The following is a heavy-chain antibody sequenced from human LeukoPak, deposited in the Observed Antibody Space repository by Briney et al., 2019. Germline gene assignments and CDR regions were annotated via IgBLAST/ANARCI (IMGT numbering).Heavy chain of an antibody. CDR1: GYTFASYG. CDR3: ARSSGYYYFSYYYYGMDV. J-gene: IGHJ6*02. V-gene: IGHV1-18*01. CDR2: ISPYNGNT. D-gene: IGHD3-22*01. Sequence: ASVKVSCKTSGYTFASYGVSWVRQAPGQGLEWMAWISPYNGNTNYAQKLQGRVTLTTDTSTSTAYMELRSLRSDDTAVYYCARSSGYYYFSYYYYGMDVWGQGTTVTVSS.